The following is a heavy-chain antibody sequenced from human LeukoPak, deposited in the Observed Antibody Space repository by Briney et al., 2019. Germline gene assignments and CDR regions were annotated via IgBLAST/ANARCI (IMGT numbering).Heavy chain of an antibody. D-gene: IGHD2-2*01. V-gene: IGHV1-69*05. CDR1: GGTFSSYA. J-gene: IGHJ4*02. CDR2: IIPIFGTA. Sequence: SVKVSCKASGGTFSSYAISWLRQAPGQGLEWMGGIIPIFGTANYAQKFQGRVTITTDESTSTAYMELSSLRSEDTAVYYCARGAVVPAATYFDYWGQGTLVTVSS. CDR3: ARGAVVPAATYFDY.